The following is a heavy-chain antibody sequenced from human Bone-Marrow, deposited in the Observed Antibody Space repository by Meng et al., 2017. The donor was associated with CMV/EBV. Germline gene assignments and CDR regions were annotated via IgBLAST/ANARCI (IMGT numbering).Heavy chain of an antibody. CDR1: GFTFSSYG. CDR2: IRYDGSNK. J-gene: IGHJ4*02. Sequence: GESLKISCAASGFTFSSYGMHWVRQAPGKGLEWVAFIRYDGSNKYYADSVKGRFTISRDNSKNTLYLQMNSLRAEDTAVYYCALTNSVDTDFDYWGQGTLVTVSS. D-gene: IGHD5-18*01. V-gene: IGHV3-30*02. CDR3: ALTNSVDTDFDY.